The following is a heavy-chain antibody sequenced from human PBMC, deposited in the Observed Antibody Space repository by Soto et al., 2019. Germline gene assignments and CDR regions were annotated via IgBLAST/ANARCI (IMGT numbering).Heavy chain of an antibody. D-gene: IGHD2-2*01. CDR3: AKARGSSTPAPGSY. V-gene: IGHV3-23*01. J-gene: IGHJ4*02. Sequence: GGSLRLSCAASGFTFSSYAMSWVRQTPGEGLEWVSVISGSGGSTYYADSVKGRFTISRDNSKNTVYLQMNSLRAEDTAVYYCAKARGSSTPAPGSYWGQGTLVTVSS. CDR1: GFTFSSYA. CDR2: ISGSGGST.